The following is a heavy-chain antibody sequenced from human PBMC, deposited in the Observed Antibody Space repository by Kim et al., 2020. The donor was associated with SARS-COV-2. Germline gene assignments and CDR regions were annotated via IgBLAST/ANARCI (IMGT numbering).Heavy chain of an antibody. CDR2: INAGNGNT. Sequence: ASVKVSCKASGYTFTSYAMHWVRQAPGQRLEWMGWINAGNGNTKYSQKFQGRVTITRDTSASTAYMELSSLRSEDTAVYYCARVLAVVTADGLYYYYGMDVWGQGTTVTVSS. J-gene: IGHJ6*02. V-gene: IGHV1-3*01. CDR3: ARVLAVVTADGLYYYYGMDV. CDR1: GYTFTSYA. D-gene: IGHD2-21*02.